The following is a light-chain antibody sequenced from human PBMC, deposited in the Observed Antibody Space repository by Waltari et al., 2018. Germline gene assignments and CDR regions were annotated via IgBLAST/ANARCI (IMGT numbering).Light chain of an antibody. J-gene: IGKJ1*01. CDR2: SAS. V-gene: IGKV1-39*01. Sequence: DIQMTQSPSSLSASVGDRVPITCRASQNIDNYLNWYQQKEGKAPRLRMYSASSLQSGVPSRFRGSGSETEFTLTITSLQPEDAATYFCEQCYKSPATFGQGTRVQIK. CDR3: EQCYKSPAT. CDR1: QNIDNY.